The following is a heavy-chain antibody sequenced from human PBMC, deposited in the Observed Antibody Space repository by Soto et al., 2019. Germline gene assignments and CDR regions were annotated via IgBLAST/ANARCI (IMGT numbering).Heavy chain of an antibody. Sequence: QGHLVQSGAEVKKPGASVKVSCKASGYTFTRYGISWVRQAPGQGLEWMGWISGYNGDTNYAQNLQDRVTXTLXXSXDTAYMELRSLTSDDTAVYYCAKNGQPPYYYYGLDVWGQGTTVTVSS. CDR2: ISGYNGDT. CDR1: GYTFTRYG. J-gene: IGHJ6*02. D-gene: IGHD2-8*01. CDR3: AKNGQPPYYYYGLDV. V-gene: IGHV1-18*01.